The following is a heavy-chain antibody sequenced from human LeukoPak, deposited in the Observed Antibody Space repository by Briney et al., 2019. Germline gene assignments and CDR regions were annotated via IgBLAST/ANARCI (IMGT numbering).Heavy chain of an antibody. V-gene: IGHV1-2*02. Sequence: ASVKVSCKASGYTFTSYGISWVRQAPGQGLEWMGWINPNSGGTNYAQKFQGRVTMTRDTSISTAYMELSRLRSDDTAVYYCARGITGYSSSWLDYWGQGTLVTASS. CDR1: GYTFTSYG. D-gene: IGHD6-13*01. J-gene: IGHJ4*02. CDR2: INPNSGGT. CDR3: ARGITGYSSSWLDY.